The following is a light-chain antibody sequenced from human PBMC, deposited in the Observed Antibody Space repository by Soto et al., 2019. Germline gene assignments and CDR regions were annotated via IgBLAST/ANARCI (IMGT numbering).Light chain of an antibody. J-gene: IGKJ3*01. CDR2: GAS. CDR3: HHSSDWHPSFT. Sequence: EILMTQSPATLSVSPGERATLSCRASQSLSRNLAWYQQKPGQAPRLLIYGASTRASDIPARFSGRGSGTEFTLTISSQQSEEFALYYCHHSSDWHPSFTFGPGTRLDL. V-gene: IGKV3-15*01. CDR1: QSLSRN.